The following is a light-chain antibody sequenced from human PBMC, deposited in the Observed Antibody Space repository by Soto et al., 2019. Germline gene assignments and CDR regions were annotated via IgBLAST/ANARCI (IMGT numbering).Light chain of an antibody. V-gene: IGKV3-20*01. CDR1: QTVSDMY. Sequence: IVLTQSPGTLSLSPGERATLSCRASQTVSDMYLAWYQQKPGQAPRLLIYASNRATGIPDRFSGSGSGTDFTLTIGRLEPEDFAVYYCQHYGTSALFGPGTKVDIK. CDR2: AS. CDR3: QHYGTSAL. J-gene: IGKJ3*01.